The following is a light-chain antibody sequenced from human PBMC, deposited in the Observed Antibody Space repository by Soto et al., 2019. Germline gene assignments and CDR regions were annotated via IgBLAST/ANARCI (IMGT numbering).Light chain of an antibody. CDR3: QQSYSTPRT. J-gene: IGKJ1*01. V-gene: IGKV1-39*01. CDR2: ASS. Sequence: DIQLTQSPSSLSASVGDRVTITCRASQIINKYLNWYQQKPGKAPKLLIYASSSLLSGVPSRFSGSESGPDFTLTISSLQPEDFATYYCQQSYSTPRTFGQGTKVDIK. CDR1: QIINKY.